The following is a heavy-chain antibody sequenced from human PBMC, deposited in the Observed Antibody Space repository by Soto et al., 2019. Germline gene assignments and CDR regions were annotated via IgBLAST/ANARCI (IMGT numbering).Heavy chain of an antibody. CDR3: ARDVYSSSRYFDY. D-gene: IGHD6-6*01. Sequence: EVQLVEPGGGLVKPGGSLRLSCAASGFTFSSYSMNWVRQAPGKGLEWVSSISSSSSYIYYADSVKGRFTISRDNAKNSLYLQMNSLRAEDTAVYYCARDVYSSSRYFDYWGQGTLVTVSS. V-gene: IGHV3-21*01. CDR2: ISSSSSYI. CDR1: GFTFSSYS. J-gene: IGHJ4*02.